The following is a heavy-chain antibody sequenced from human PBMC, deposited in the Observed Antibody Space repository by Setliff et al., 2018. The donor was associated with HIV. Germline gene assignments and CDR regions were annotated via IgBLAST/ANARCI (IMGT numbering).Heavy chain of an antibody. Sequence: SETLSLTCTVSGGSISTYYCSWIRQTPGKGLEWIGVIYYRGSAYYNLSLQSRVTLSVDTSKNSFSLHLTSVTAADTAVYFCARARGPPLPVLDFWGQGTLVTVSS. J-gene: IGHJ4*02. CDR3: ARARGPPLPVLDF. D-gene: IGHD3-10*01. V-gene: IGHV4-59*12. CDR1: GGSISTYY. CDR2: IYYRGSA.